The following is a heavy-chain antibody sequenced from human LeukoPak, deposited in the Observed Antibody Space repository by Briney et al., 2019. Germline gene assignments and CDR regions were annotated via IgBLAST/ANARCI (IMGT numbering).Heavy chain of an antibody. J-gene: IGHJ5*01. Sequence: PGGSPRLSCAASGFAFSFYAMSWLRQPPGKGLEWVSTINANSGTTSYAASVRGRFTISRDNSKNTLYLQVNTLRADDTATYYCAKPISGGLAVTADWFHPWGQGTLVVVSS. V-gene: IGHV3-23*01. CDR3: AKPISGGLAVTADWFHP. D-gene: IGHD6-19*01. CDR1: GFAFSFYA. CDR2: INANSGTT.